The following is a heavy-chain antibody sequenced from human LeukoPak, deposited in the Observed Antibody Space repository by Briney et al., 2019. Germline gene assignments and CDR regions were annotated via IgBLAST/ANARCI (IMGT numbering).Heavy chain of an antibody. J-gene: IGHJ4*02. CDR2: ISAYNGTT. CDR1: GYTFTSYG. V-gene: IGHV1-18*01. D-gene: IGHD3-22*01. CDR3: AAEPGPTYYYDSSGSFDY. Sequence: APVKVSCKASGYTFTSYGISWVRQAPGQGLEWMGGISAYNGTTNSAQKLKGSVTMTTDTSTSTAYMELRSLRSDDTAVYYCAAEPGPTYYYDSSGSFDYWGQGTLVTASS.